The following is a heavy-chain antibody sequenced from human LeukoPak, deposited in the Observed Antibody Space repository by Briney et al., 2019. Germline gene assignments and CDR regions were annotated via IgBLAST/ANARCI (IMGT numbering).Heavy chain of an antibody. D-gene: IGHD2-2*01. CDR3: AREDNSTSCYGY. J-gene: IGHJ4*02. Sequence: ASVKVSCKASGYAFTSYYMHWVRQAPGQGLEWMGIINPSGGSTSYAQKFQGGVTMTRDTSTSTVYMELSSLRSEDTAVYYCAREDNSTSCYGYWGQGTLVTVSS. CDR1: GYAFTSYY. V-gene: IGHV1-46*01. CDR2: INPSGGST.